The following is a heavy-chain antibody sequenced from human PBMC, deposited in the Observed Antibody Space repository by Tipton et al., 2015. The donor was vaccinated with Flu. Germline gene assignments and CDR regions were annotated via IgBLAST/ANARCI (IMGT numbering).Heavy chain of an antibody. D-gene: IGHD6-13*01. J-gene: IGHJ4*02. CDR2: ISPKSGGT. CDR3: ARGTQQWDN. V-gene: IGHV1-2*06. CDR1: GYTFSGDY. Sequence: QVQLVQSGAEVKKPGASVKVSCKASGYTFSGDYMHWVRQAPGQGLEWMGRISPKSGGTNYAQKFQGRVTMIRDTSISTVYMELSSLRSDDTAVYYCARGTQQWDNWGQGTLVTVSS.